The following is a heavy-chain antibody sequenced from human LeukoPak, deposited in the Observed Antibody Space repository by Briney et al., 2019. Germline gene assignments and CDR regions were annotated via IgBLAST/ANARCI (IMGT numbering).Heavy chain of an antibody. CDR1: GGSMSPHY. V-gene: IGHV4-59*11. CDR2: IYYSGST. J-gene: IGHJ4*02. Sequence: SETLCLTCAVSGGSMSPHYWSWIRQPPGKGLEWIGYIYYSGSTNYNPSLKSRVTISVETSKNQCSLKLSSVTAADTAVYYGARRRATPTYFDYWGQGTLVTVPS. CDR3: ARRRATPTYFDY.